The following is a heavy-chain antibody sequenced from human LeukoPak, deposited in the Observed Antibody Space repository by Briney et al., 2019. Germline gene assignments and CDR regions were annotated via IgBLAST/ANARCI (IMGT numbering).Heavy chain of an antibody. D-gene: IGHD7-27*01. Sequence: SQTLSLTCTVSGGSISSGSYYWSWIRQPAGKGLEWIGRMYTSETTNYNPSLRSRVTISIDTSKNQVSLQLSSVTAADTAVYYCARLSGAAAPYSYYYMDVWGQGTTVTVSS. V-gene: IGHV4-61*02. CDR3: ARLSGAAAPYSYYYMDV. J-gene: IGHJ6*03. CDR2: MYTSETT. CDR1: GGSISSGSYY.